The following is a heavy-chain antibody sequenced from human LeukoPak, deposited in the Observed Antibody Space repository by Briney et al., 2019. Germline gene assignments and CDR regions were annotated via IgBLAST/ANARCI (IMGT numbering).Heavy chain of an antibody. CDR1: GFTFSSYS. CDR3: ATSVVTSGSYPYDYYAMDV. V-gene: IGHV3-21*04. D-gene: IGHD3-10*01. Sequence: PGGSLRLSCAASGFTFSSYSMNWVRQAPGKGLEWVSSISSSSSYIYYPDSVKGRFTISRDNSKNTLYLQMSSLRDEDTAVYYCATSVVTSGSYPYDYYAMDVWGQGTTVTVSS. CDR2: ISSSSSYI. J-gene: IGHJ6*02.